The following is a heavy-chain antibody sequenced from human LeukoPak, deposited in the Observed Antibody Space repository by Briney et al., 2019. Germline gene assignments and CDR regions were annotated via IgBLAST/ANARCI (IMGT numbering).Heavy chain of an antibody. V-gene: IGHV4-59*01. CDR1: GGSISRYY. D-gene: IGHD3-22*01. CDR2: IYYSGST. Sequence: SETLSLTCTVSGGSISRYYWSWIRQPPGKGLEWIGYIYYSGSTNYNPSLKSRVTISVDMSKNQFSLKLSCVTAADTAVYYCARVTGYVIEDYFDYWGQGTLVTVSS. J-gene: IGHJ4*02. CDR3: ARVTGYVIEDYFDY.